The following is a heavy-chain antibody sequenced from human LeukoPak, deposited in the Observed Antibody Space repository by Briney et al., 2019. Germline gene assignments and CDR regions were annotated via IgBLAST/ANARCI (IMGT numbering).Heavy chain of an antibody. V-gene: IGHV3-7*05. J-gene: IGHJ4*02. CDR3: ARVMESSSEYYFDY. Sequence: GGSLRLSCAASGFTFSSYWMSWVRQAPGKGLEWVANIKQDGSERYYVDSVKGRFTISRDNAKNSLYLQMNGLRAEDTAVYYCARVMESSSEYYFDYWGQGTLVTVSS. D-gene: IGHD6-13*01. CDR1: GFTFSSYW. CDR2: IKQDGSER.